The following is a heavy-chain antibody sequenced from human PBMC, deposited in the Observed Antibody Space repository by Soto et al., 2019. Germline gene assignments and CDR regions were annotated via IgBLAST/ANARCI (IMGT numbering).Heavy chain of an antibody. Sequence: HPGGSLRLSCAASGFTFSSYAMSWVRQAPGKGLEWVSAISGSGGSTYYADSVKGRFTISRDNSKNTLYLQMNSLRAEDTAVYYCAKDQFRSSGYKLYNWFDPWGQGTLVTVSS. CDR1: GFTFSSYA. CDR2: ISGSGGST. V-gene: IGHV3-23*01. CDR3: AKDQFRSSGYKLYNWFDP. J-gene: IGHJ5*02. D-gene: IGHD6-19*01.